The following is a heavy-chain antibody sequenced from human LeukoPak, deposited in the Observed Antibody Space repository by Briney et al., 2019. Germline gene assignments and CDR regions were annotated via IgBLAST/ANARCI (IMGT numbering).Heavy chain of an antibody. D-gene: IGHD6-19*01. CDR2: IKSKPDGETT. CDR3: TRVRPYDSGCFDC. CDR1: GFTFDYIR. Sequence: GGSLRLSCAAPGFTFDYIRMSWVRQAPGKGLEWVGRIKSKPDGETTDYAAPVKGRFTLSRDDSKNTLYLQMNSLKIEDTAVYYCTRVRPYDSGCFDCWGQGTLVTVSS. J-gene: IGHJ4*02. V-gene: IGHV3-15*01.